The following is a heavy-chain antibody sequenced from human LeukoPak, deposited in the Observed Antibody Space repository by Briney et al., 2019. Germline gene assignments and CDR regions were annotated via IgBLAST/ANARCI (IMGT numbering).Heavy chain of an antibody. J-gene: IGHJ4*02. Sequence: SSETLSLTCSVSGGSLGGHFYNWVRQPPGKGLEWIGLTHASRSTIYNPSLKSRVSISVDTSKNQFSLTLMSVTAADTAVYFCVMGRGWQPDYWGQGILVTVPS. CDR2: THASRST. CDR3: VMGRGWQPDY. V-gene: IGHV4-59*11. CDR1: GGSLGGHF. D-gene: IGHD5-24*01.